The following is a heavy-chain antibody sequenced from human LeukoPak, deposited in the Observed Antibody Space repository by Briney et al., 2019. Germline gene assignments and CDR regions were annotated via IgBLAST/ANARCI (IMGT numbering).Heavy chain of an antibody. Sequence: PSETLSLTCTVSGGSISSGDYNWSWIRQPPGKGLEWIGYIYYSGSTYYNPSLKSRVTISVDTSKNQFSLKLSSVTAADTAVYYCARGRVYDSSGYSNSELDYWGPGTLVTVSS. D-gene: IGHD3-22*01. CDR2: IYYSGST. CDR1: GGSISSGDYN. V-gene: IGHV4-30-4*01. CDR3: ARGRVYDSSGYSNSELDY. J-gene: IGHJ4*02.